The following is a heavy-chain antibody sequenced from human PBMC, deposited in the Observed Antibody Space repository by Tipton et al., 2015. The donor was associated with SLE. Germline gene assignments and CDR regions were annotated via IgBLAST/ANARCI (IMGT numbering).Heavy chain of an antibody. CDR1: GGSISTYY. CDR2: VYYSRTP. V-gene: IGHV4-59*08. J-gene: IGHJ2*01. D-gene: IGHD3-10*01. CDR3: ARRGSLVPGVIIKQDWYVDL. Sequence: TLSLTCTVSGGSISTYYWTWIRQPPGKGLEWIGFVYYSRTPNYNPSLKSRVTISVDMSKTQFSLKLSSVTAEDTAVYYCARRGSLVPGVIIKQDWYVDLWGRGTLVTVSS.